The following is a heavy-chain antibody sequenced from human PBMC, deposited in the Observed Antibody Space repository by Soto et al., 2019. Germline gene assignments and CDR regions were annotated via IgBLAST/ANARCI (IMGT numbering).Heavy chain of an antibody. D-gene: IGHD3-22*01. CDR3: ARTSSYSSGYCDY. CDR2: IYHSGST. CDR1: GGSISSNNW. Sequence: SETLSLSCAVSGGSISSNNWWSWVRQPPGKGLEWIGEIYHSGSTNYNPSLKSRVTISVDKSKNQFSLKLTSVTAADTAVYYCARTSSYSSGYCDYWGQGTLVTVSS. J-gene: IGHJ4*02. V-gene: IGHV4-4*02.